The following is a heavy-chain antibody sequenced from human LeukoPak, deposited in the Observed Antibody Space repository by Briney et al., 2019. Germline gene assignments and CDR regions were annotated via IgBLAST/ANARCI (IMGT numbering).Heavy chain of an antibody. D-gene: IGHD3-16*02. Sequence: ASVKVSCKASGGTFSSYAISWVRQAPGQGLEWMGGIIPIFGTANYAQKFQGRVTITADESTSTAYMELSSLRSEDTAVYYCARGTDDYVWGSYRPDDAFDIWGQGTMVTVSS. CDR3: ARGTDDYVWGSYRPDDAFDI. V-gene: IGHV1-69*13. CDR1: GGTFSSYA. CDR2: IIPIFGTA. J-gene: IGHJ3*02.